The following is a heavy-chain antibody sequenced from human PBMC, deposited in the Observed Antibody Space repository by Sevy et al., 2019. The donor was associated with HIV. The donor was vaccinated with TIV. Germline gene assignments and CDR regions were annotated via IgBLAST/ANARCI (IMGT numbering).Heavy chain of an antibody. V-gene: IGHV3-23*01. CDR3: AKEGQGEYYDSSGSFDY. Sequence: GGSLRLSCAASGFTFSSYAMSWVRQAPGKGPEWVSAISGSGRITYYADSVKGRFTISRDNSKNTLYLQMNSLRAEDPAVYYCAKEGQGEYYDSSGSFDYWGQGTLVTVSS. D-gene: IGHD3-22*01. CDR1: GFTFSSYA. J-gene: IGHJ4*02. CDR2: ISGSGRIT.